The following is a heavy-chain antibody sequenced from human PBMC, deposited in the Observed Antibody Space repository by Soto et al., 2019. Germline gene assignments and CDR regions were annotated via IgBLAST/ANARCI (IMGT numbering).Heavy chain of an antibody. Sequence: SETLSLTCTVSGGSISSGSYHWSWIRQHPGKGLEWIGNIYYSGSSYYNPSLKSRATISIDTSKDQFSLRLGSVTASDTAMYYCARPLGVGAGIDAFDIWGQGTMVTVSS. V-gene: IGHV4-31*03. D-gene: IGHD6-19*01. CDR1: GGSISSGSYH. CDR2: IYYSGSS. CDR3: ARPLGVGAGIDAFDI. J-gene: IGHJ3*02.